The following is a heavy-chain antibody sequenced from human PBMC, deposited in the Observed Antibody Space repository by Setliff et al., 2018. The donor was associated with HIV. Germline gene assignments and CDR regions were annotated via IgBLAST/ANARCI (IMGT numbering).Heavy chain of an antibody. Sequence: SLTCAVYGGSFSGYYWSWIRQPPGKGLEWIGEIIHTGSTNYNPSLKSRVTISVDTSKNQFSLRLSSVTAADTAVYYCARGRSCSSSSCYLVYYYYYGMDVWGHGSKVTVSS. CDR2: IIHTGST. J-gene: IGHJ6*02. V-gene: IGHV4-34*01. D-gene: IGHD2-2*01. CDR1: GGSFSGYY. CDR3: ARGRSCSSSSCYLVYYYYYGMDV.